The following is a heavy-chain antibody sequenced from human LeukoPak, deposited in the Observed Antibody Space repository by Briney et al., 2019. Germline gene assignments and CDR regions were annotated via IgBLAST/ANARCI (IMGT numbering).Heavy chain of an antibody. Sequence: TGGSLRLSCAASGLTFRGNWMNWVRQAPGKGLEWVAHVQPDGSAKIYADSVKGRFTISRDNAKDSVYLQMNSLRVEDTAVYYCARDFFGWSSLGHWGQGTLVTVSS. V-gene: IGHV3-7*01. CDR1: GLTFRGNW. J-gene: IGHJ1*01. D-gene: IGHD6-19*01. CDR2: VQPDGSAK. CDR3: ARDFFGWSSLGH.